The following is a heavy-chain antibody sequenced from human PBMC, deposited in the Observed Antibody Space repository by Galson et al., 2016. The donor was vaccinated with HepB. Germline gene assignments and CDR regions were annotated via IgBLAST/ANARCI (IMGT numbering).Heavy chain of an antibody. V-gene: IGHV4-31*03. CDR2: IYYTGIT. CDR1: GDSISSGGNY. Sequence: TLSLTCTVSGDSISSGGNYWSWIRQHPGKGLEWIGHIYYTGITYYNPSLKSRVSISVDTSKNQFSLKLNSVTAADTAVYYCQRDAPVRAFDFWGPGTKVTVSS. CDR3: QRDAPVRAFDF. J-gene: IGHJ3*01.